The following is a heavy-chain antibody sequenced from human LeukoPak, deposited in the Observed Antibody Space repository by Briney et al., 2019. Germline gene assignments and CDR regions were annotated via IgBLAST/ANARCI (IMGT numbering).Heavy chain of an antibody. CDR3: AKVMILGYCSGGSCYSDGFDY. J-gene: IGHJ4*02. CDR2: INGEATST. CDR1: GFTFIGYA. Sequence: GGSLRLSCAASGFTFIGYAMSWVRQVPGKGLEWVSAINGEATSTFYAESVKGRFTISRDNSKNTLYLQMSDLRAEDTAVYYCAKVMILGYCSGGSCYSDGFDYWGQGTLVTVSS. V-gene: IGHV3-23*01. D-gene: IGHD2-15*01.